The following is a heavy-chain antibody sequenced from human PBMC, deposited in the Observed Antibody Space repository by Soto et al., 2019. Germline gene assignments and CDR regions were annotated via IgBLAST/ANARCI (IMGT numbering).Heavy chain of an antibody. Sequence: QVPLQGSGPRLVKPSEALSLRCTVSGVSVPGGNFFWCWVRQPPGKTLAWLGCISHSETTNSNPSPKSRLTLSLVTSRNQFSLRLNSVTAADTAVYFCARGGLHLGEFSLGQFDSWGQGTLVNVSA. D-gene: IGHD3-16*02. CDR3: ARGGLHLGEFSLGQFDS. CDR1: GVSVPGGNFF. CDR2: ISHSETT. V-gene: IGHV4-61*01. J-gene: IGHJ4*02.